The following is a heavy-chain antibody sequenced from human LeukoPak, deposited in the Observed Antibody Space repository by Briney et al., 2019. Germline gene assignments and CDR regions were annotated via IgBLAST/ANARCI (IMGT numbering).Heavy chain of an antibody. Sequence: GGSLRLSCAASGFTFSSYAMHWVCQAPGKGLEWVAVISYDGSNKYYADSVKGRFTISRDNSKNTLYLRMNSLRAEDTAVYYCARGPPQGAAAGRYYYGMDVWGQGTTVTVSS. CDR2: ISYDGSNK. CDR1: GFTFSSYA. V-gene: IGHV3-30-3*01. CDR3: ARGPPQGAAAGRYYYGMDV. D-gene: IGHD6-13*01. J-gene: IGHJ6*02.